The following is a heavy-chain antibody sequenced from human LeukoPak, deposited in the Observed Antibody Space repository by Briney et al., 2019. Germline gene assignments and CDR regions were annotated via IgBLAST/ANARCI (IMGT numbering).Heavy chain of an antibody. CDR2: ISSDSSYI. D-gene: IGHD3-10*02. CDR1: GFTFSDYT. Sequence: GALRLSCAASGFTFSDYTMTWVRRAPGKGLEWVASISSDSSYIGYADSVKGRFTISRDNAKNSLFLKTDTLRGDDTGIYYCARDPNVLGITPYYFDFWGQGTLVTVSS. V-gene: IGHV3-21*01. CDR3: ARDPNVLGITPYYFDF. J-gene: IGHJ4*02.